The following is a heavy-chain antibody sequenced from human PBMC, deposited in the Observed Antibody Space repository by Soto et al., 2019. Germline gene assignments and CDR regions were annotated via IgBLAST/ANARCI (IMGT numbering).Heavy chain of an antibody. Sequence: EVQLVESGGGLVQPGGSLRLSCAVFGFTFSNYEMNWVRQAPGKGLEWVSYISDSGRAIYYAESVKGRFTISRDNAKNSLYLQMNSLRAEDTAVYYCARDPEIYSGKFDYGLDVWGQGTTVTVSS. CDR1: GFTFSNYE. V-gene: IGHV3-48*03. D-gene: IGHD4-4*01. CDR3: ARDPEIYSGKFDYGLDV. CDR2: ISDSGRAI. J-gene: IGHJ6*02.